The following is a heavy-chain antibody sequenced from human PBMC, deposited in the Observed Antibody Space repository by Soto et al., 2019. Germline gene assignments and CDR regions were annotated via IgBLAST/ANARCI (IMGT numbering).Heavy chain of an antibody. CDR3: ARDRYDFWSGQESLYYMDV. CDR2: IKQDGSEK. D-gene: IGHD3-3*01. J-gene: IGHJ6*03. V-gene: IGHV3-7*01. CDR1: GFTFSSYW. Sequence: GGSLRLSCAASGFTFSSYWMSWVRQAPGKGLEWVANIKQDGSEKYYVDSVKGRFTISRDNAKNSLYLQMNSLRAEDTAVYYCARDRYDFWSGQESLYYMDVWGKGTTVTVSS.